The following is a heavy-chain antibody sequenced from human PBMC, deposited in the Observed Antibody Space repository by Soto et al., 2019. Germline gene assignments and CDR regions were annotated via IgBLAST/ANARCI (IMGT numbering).Heavy chain of an antibody. CDR3: ARRLRYYDSSGFYRYYFDY. CDR2: LYPGDSDT. CDR1: GYSFTSYW. D-gene: IGHD3-22*01. J-gene: IGHJ4*02. V-gene: IGHV5-51*01. Sequence: GESLKISCKGSGYSFTSYWIGLVRQMPGKGLEWMGILYPGDSDTRYSPSFQGQVTISADKSISTAYLQWSSLKASDTAMYYCARRLRYYDSSGFYRYYFDYWGQGTLVNVSS.